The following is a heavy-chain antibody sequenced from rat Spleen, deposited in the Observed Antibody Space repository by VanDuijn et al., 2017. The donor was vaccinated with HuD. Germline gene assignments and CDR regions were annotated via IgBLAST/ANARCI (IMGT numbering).Heavy chain of an antibody. J-gene: IGHJ2*01. D-gene: IGHD1-6*01. Sequence: EVQLVESGGDLVKPGGSLKLSCAASGFTFSDFHLAWVRQAPTKGLEWVASINYDGSSTYYRDSVKGRFTIYRDNAKSSLYLQMDSLRSEDTATYYCTRDRILRSTGFDYWGQGVMVTVSS. CDR3: TRDRILRSTGFDY. CDR2: INYDGSST. V-gene: IGHV5-20*01. CDR1: GFTFSDFH.